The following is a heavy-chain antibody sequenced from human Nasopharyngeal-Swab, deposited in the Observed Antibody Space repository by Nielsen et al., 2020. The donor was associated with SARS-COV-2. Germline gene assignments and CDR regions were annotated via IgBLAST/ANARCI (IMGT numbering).Heavy chain of an antibody. Sequence: GGSLRLSCVASGSSFRTYGMSWVRQAPGKGLEWVSSISSYSTDIHYADSLRGRFTISRDNSKNTLSLQMNGLGAEDTAVYYCAKDLRGPYFFWGQGTLVTVSS. D-gene: IGHD2/OR15-2a*01. CDR1: GSSFRTYG. J-gene: IGHJ4*02. CDR2: ISSYSTDI. CDR3: AKDLRGPYFF. V-gene: IGHV3-21*04.